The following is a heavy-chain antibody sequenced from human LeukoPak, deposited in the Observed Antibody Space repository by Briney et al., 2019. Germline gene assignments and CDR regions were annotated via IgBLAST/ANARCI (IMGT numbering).Heavy chain of an antibody. J-gene: IGHJ4*02. CDR1: GYSISSGYY. Sequence: PSETLSLTCAVSGYSISSGYYWGWIRQPPGKGLEWIGSIYHSGSTYYSPSLKSRVTISVDTSKNQFSLKLSSLTAADTAVYYCARQDSGSYGVLDYWGQGTLVTVSS. CDR2: IYHSGST. CDR3: ARQDSGSYGVLDY. V-gene: IGHV4-38-2*01. D-gene: IGHD1-26*01.